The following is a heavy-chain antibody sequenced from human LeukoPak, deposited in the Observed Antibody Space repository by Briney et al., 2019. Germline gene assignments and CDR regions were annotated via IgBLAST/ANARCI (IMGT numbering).Heavy chain of an antibody. J-gene: IGHJ4*02. Sequence: GGSLRLSCAASGFTFDDYAMHWVRQAPGKGLEWVSGISWNSGSIGYADSVKGRFTISRDNAKNSLYLQMNSLRAEDTALYYCAKAYQLLSPPDYWGQGTLVAVSS. CDR2: ISWNSGSI. CDR1: GFTFDDYA. V-gene: IGHV3-9*01. CDR3: AKAYQLLSPPDY. D-gene: IGHD2-2*01.